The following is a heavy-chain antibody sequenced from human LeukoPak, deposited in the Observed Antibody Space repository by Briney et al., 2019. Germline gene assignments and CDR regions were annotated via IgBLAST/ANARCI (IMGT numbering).Heavy chain of an antibody. J-gene: IGHJ4*02. V-gene: IGHV3-74*01. CDR3: AREILAPGKTHDY. Sequence: PGGSLRLSCAASGFTFSSYWMHWVCQAPGKGLVWVSRINSDGSTTTYADSVKGRFTISRDNAKNTLFLQINSLRAEDTAVYYCAREILAPGKTHDYWGQGTLVTVSS. CDR1: GFTFSSYW. CDR2: INSDGSTT.